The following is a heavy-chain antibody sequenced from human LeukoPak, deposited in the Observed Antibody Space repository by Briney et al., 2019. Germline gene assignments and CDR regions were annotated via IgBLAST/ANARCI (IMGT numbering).Heavy chain of an antibody. CDR2: IYTSGST. D-gene: IGHD6-13*01. CDR1: GGSISSGSYY. Sequence: PSETLSLTCTVSGGSISSGSYYWSWIRQPAGKGLEWIGRIYTSGSTNYNPSLKSRVTISVDTSKNQFSLKLSSVTAADTAVYYCVATALTAPYSSSWYGGNWFDPWGQGTLVTVSS. J-gene: IGHJ5*02. V-gene: IGHV4-61*02. CDR3: VATALTAPYSSSWYGGNWFDP.